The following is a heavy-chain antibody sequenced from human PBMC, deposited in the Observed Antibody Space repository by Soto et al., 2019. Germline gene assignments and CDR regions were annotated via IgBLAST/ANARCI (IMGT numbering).Heavy chain of an antibody. CDR3: ARGVRLFRGSFDP. J-gene: IGHJ5*02. CDR1: GFTFSSYS. V-gene: IGHV3-48*01. CDR2: ISSSSSTI. Sequence: PGGSLRLSCAASGFTFSSYSMNWVRQAPGKGLEWVSYISSSSSTIYYADSVKGRFTISRDNAKNSLYLQMNSLRAEDTAVYYCARGVRLFRGSFDPWGQGTLVTVSS. D-gene: IGHD2-15*01.